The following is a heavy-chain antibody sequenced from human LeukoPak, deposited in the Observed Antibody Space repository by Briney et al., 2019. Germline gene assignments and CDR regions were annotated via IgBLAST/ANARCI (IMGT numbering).Heavy chain of an antibody. Sequence: SETLSLTCTFSGGSISSYYWSWNRQPPGKGLEWIGYISYSGSTKYNPSFKSRVTISVDTSKNQFSLKLSSVTAADTAVYYCASESAAGIFDYWGQGTLVTVSS. CDR1: GGSISSYY. J-gene: IGHJ4*02. D-gene: IGHD6-13*01. CDR3: ASESAAGIFDY. CDR2: ISYSGST. V-gene: IGHV4-59*01.